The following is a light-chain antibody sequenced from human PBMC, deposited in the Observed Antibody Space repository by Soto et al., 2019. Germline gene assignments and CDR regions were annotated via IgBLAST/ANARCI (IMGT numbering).Light chain of an antibody. V-gene: IGKV3-20*01. CDR3: HHYGVSPIYT. Sequence: EIVLTQSPGTLSLTPGATATLSCRASQSVSNNYLAWFQQKPGQAPRLLIYGASSRATGIPDRFSGSGSGTDFTLSISRLEPEDFAVYYCHHYGVSPIYTFGPGTKVDFK. CDR1: QSVSNNY. J-gene: IGKJ3*01. CDR2: GAS.